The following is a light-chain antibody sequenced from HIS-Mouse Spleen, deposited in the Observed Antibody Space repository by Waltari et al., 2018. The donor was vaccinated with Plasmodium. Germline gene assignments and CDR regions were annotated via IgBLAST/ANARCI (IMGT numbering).Light chain of an antibody. V-gene: IGLV1-51*01. J-gene: IGLJ2*01. CDR1: SSNIATNS. Sequence: QSVLTQPPSVSAAPGQTVTISCSGSSSNIATNSVSWYQQLPGTAPKLLIYDNNKRPSGIPDRFSGSKSGTSATLGITGLQTGDEADYYCGTWDSSLSAGVVFGGGTKLTVL. CDR2: DNN. CDR3: GTWDSSLSAGVV.